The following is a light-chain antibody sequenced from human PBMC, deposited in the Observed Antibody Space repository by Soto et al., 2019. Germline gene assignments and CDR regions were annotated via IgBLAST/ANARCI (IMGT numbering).Light chain of an antibody. V-gene: IGLV2-14*01. CDR2: EVS. CDR3: SSYTSSSTLV. J-gene: IGLJ1*01. Sequence: QSALTQPASVSGSPGQSITISCTGTSSDVGGYNFVSWYQQHPDKAPKLMIYEVSNRPSGVSNRFSGSKSGNTASLTISGLQAEDEADYYCSSYTSSSTLVFGSG. CDR1: SSDVGGYNF.